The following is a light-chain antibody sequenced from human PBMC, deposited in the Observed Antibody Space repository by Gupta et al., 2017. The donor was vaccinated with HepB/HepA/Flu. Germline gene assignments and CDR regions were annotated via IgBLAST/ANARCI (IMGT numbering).Light chain of an antibody. CDR1: NIGSKS. CDR2: YDS. CDR3: QVWDSSSDRVV. Sequence: SSVLTQPPSVSVAPGKTARITCGGNNIGSKSVHWYQQKPGQAPVLVIYYDSDRPSGIPERFSGSNSGNTATLTISRVEAGEEADYYCQVWDSSSDRVVFGGGTKLTVL. V-gene: IGLV3-21*04. J-gene: IGLJ2*01.